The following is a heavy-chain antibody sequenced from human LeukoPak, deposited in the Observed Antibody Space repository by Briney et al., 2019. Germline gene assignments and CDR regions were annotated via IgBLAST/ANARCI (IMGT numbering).Heavy chain of an antibody. CDR3: ASGDGSGYYWTPLDY. CDR2: IIPIFGTA. Sequence: SVKVSCKASGYTFTGYCMHWVRQAPGQGLEWMGGIIPIFGTANYAQKFQGRVTITADESTSTAYMELSSLRSEDTAVYYCASGDGSGYYWTPLDYWGQGTLVTVSS. J-gene: IGHJ4*02. CDR1: GYTFTGYC. D-gene: IGHD3-22*01. V-gene: IGHV1-69*13.